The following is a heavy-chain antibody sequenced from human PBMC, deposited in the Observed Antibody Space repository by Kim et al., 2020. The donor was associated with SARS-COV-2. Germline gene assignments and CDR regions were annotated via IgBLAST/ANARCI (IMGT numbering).Heavy chain of an antibody. D-gene: IGHD6-19*01. J-gene: IGHJ4*02. V-gene: IGHV3-23*01. CDR3: AKERPAGPFDY. Sequence: YYADSVKGRFTISRDNSKNTLYLQMNSLRAEDTAVYYCAKERPAGPFDYWGQGTLVTVSS.